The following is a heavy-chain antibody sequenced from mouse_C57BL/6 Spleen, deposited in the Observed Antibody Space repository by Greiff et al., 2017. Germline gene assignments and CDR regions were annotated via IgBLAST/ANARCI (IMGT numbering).Heavy chain of an antibody. CDR3: ARESSLGWFAY. CDR2: INYDGSST. CDR1: GFTFSDYY. V-gene: IGHV5-16*01. D-gene: IGHD1-1*01. J-gene: IGHJ3*01. Sequence: EVKLVESEGGLVQPGSSMKLSCTASGFTFSDYYMAWVRQVPEKGLEWVANINYDGSSTYYLDSLKSRFIISRDNAKNILYLQMSSLKSEDTATDNCARESSLGWFAYWGQGTLVTVSA.